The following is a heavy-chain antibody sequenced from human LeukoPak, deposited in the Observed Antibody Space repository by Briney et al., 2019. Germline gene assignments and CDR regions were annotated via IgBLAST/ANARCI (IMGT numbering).Heavy chain of an antibody. Sequence: PGRSLRLSCAASGFTFSTYGMHWVRQAPGKGLEWVAVISYDGSNKYYADSVKGRFTISRDNSKNTLYLQMNSLRAEDTAVYYCVKEQKRGDAFDIWGQGTMVTVSS. CDR1: GFTFSTYG. CDR3: VKEQKRGDAFDI. D-gene: IGHD3-10*01. CDR2: ISYDGSNK. J-gene: IGHJ3*02. V-gene: IGHV3-30*18.